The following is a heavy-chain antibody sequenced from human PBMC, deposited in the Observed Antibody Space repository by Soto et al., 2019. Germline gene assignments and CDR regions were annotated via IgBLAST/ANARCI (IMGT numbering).Heavy chain of an antibody. Sequence: EVQLLDSGGGLVQPGGSLRLSCAASGFTFSNYAMSWVRQAPGKGLEWVSGVGGSGDSTYYADSVKGWFTISRDNCKDTLYLQMNSLSAKDTAVYYCAKSPLGSCSGGSCYPPHYFDYWGQGTLVTVSS. CDR2: VGGSGDST. V-gene: IGHV3-23*01. CDR1: GFTFSNYA. CDR3: AKSPLGSCSGGSCYPPHYFDY. D-gene: IGHD2-15*01. J-gene: IGHJ4*02.